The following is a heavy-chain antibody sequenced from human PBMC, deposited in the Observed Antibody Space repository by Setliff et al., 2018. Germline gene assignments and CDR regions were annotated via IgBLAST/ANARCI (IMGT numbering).Heavy chain of an antibody. CDR3: ARDPNGDYVGAFDP. J-gene: IGHJ5*02. Sequence: PGGSLRLSCAASGLTFNSYAMSWVRQAPGKGLGWVSSVSVSGDNTYYTDSVKGRFTTSRDNSKNTLSLQMSSLRVEDTASYYCARDPNGDYVGAFDPWGQGILVTVSS. D-gene: IGHD4-17*01. V-gene: IGHV3-23*01. CDR1: GLTFNSYA. CDR2: VSVSGDNT.